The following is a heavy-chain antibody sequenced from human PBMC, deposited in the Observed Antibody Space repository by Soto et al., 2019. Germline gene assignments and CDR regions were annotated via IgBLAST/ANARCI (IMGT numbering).Heavy chain of an antibody. CDR3: ASSIVKYCSGGSCYSD. J-gene: IGHJ4*02. CDR2: IIPILGIA. Sequence: QVQLVQSGAEVKKPGSSVKVSCKASGGTFSSYTISWVRQAPGQGLEWMGRIIPILGIANYAQKFQGRVTITADKSTSTGYMELSRLRSEYTAVYYCASSIVKYCSGGSCYSDWGQGTLVTVSS. D-gene: IGHD2-15*01. V-gene: IGHV1-69*02. CDR1: GGTFSSYT.